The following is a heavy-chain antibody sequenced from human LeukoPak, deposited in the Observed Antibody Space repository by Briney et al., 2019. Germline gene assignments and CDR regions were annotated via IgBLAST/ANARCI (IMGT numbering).Heavy chain of an antibody. CDR2: INPNSGGT. V-gene: IGHV1-2*06. CDR1: GYTFTGYY. D-gene: IGHD1-26*01. CDR3: ARDLSSGSYYGN. Sequence: ASVKVSCKASGYTFTGYYMHWVRQAPGQGLGWMGRINPNSGGTNYAQKFQGRVTMTRDTSISTAYMELSRLRSDDTAVYYCARDLSSGSYYGNWGQGTLVTVSS. J-gene: IGHJ4*02.